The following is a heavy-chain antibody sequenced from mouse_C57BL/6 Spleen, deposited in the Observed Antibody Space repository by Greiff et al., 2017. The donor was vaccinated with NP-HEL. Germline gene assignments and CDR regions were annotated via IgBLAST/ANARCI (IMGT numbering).Heavy chain of an antibody. CDR3: TTRYDGYSSWFAY. CDR2: IDPEDGDT. D-gene: IGHD2-3*01. CDR1: GFNIKDYY. Sequence: EVQLQQSGAELVRPGASVKLSCTASGFNIKDYYMHWVKQRPEQGLEWIGRIDPEDGDTEYAPKFQGKATMTADTSSNTAYLQLSSLTSEDTAVYYCTTRYDGYSSWFAYWGQRTLVTVSA. V-gene: IGHV14-1*01. J-gene: IGHJ3*01.